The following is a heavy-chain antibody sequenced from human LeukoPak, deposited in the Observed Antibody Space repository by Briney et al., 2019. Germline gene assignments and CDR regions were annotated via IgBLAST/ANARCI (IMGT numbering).Heavy chain of an antibody. V-gene: IGHV3-74*01. D-gene: IGHD6-19*01. CDR3: AKADRSGWSYRFDY. Sequence: GGSLRLSCAASGFTFSSYWMHWVRQAPGKGLVWVSRINSDGSSTSYADSVKGRFTISRDNAKNTLYLQMNSLRAEDTAVYYCAKADRSGWSYRFDYWGQGTLVTVSS. CDR1: GFTFSSYW. CDR2: INSDGSST. J-gene: IGHJ4*02.